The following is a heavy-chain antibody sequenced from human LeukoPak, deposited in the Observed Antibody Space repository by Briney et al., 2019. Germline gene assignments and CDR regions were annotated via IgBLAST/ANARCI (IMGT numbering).Heavy chain of an antibody. CDR2: IYPGDSDT. Sequence: GESPKISCKGSGYSFTSYWIGWVRQMPGKGLEWMGIIYPGDSDTRYSPSFQGQVTISADKSIGTAYLQWSSLKASDTAMYYCARSALGPASDYYYMDVWGKGTTVTVSS. CDR3: ARSALGPASDYYYMDV. D-gene: IGHD1-14*01. CDR1: GYSFTSYW. J-gene: IGHJ6*03. V-gene: IGHV5-51*01.